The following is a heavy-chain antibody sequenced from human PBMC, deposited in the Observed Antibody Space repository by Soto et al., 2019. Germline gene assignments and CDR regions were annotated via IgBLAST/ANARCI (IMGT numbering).Heavy chain of an antibody. CDR3: TTDLGSSWPCNWFDP. CDR1: GFTFSNAW. CDR2: IKSKSDGGTT. D-gene: IGHD6-13*01. V-gene: IGHV3-15*01. J-gene: IGHJ5*02. Sequence: PWGSLRLSCAASGFTFSNAWMSWVRQAPGKGLEWVGRIKSKSDGGTTDYAAPVKGRFTISRDDSKNTLYLQMNSLKTEDTAVYYCTTDLGSSWPCNWFDPWGQGTLVTVSS.